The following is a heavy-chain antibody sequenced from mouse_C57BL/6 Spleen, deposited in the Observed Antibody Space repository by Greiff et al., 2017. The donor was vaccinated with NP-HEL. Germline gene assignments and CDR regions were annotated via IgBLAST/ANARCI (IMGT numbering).Heavy chain of an antibody. CDR2: ILPGSGST. Sequence: QVQLKQSGAELMKPGASVKLSCKATGYTFTGYWIEWVKQRPGHGLEWIGEILPGSGSTNYNEKFKGKATFTADTSSNTAYMQLSSLTTDDSAIYYCANLPYDVGRYYFDYWGQGTTLTVSS. D-gene: IGHD2-12*01. CDR1: GYTFTGYW. V-gene: IGHV1-9*01. J-gene: IGHJ2*01. CDR3: ANLPYDVGRYYFDY.